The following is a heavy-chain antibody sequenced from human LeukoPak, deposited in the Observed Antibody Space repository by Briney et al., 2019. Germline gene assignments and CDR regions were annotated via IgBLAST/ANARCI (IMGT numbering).Heavy chain of an antibody. D-gene: IGHD3-16*01. CDR3: ARARGDPGTPLDYYYYYMDV. CDR2: IYYSGST. CDR1: GGSISSSSYY. J-gene: IGHJ6*03. Sequence: SETLSLTCTVSGGSISSSSYYWGWIRQPPGKGLEWIGSIYYSGSTYYNPSLKSRVTISVDTSKNQFSLKLSSVTAADTAVYYCARARGDPGTPLDYYYYYMDVWGKGTTVTVSS. V-gene: IGHV4-39*07.